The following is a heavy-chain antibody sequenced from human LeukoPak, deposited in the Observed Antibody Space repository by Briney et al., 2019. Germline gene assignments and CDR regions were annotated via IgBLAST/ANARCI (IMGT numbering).Heavy chain of an antibody. CDR2: ISYDGSNE. J-gene: IGHJ4*02. V-gene: IGHV3-30*04. CDR3: TPVTFCGGESSCVFDY. CDR1: GFTFSSYV. Sequence: GRSLRLSCAASGFTFSSYVMHWVRQAPGKGLEWVAIISYDGSNEYYADSVKGRFTISRDNSKNTLYLQMNSLKTEDTAVYYCTPVTFCGGESSCVFDYWGQGTLVTVSS. D-gene: IGHD2-21*01.